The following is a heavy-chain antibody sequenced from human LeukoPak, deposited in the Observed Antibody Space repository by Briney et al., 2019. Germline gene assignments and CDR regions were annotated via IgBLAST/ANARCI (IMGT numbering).Heavy chain of an antibody. CDR2: IWHDGSHQ. D-gene: IGHD4-17*01. CDR3: ARDATEYGDSHFDW. V-gene: IGHV3-33*01. CDR1: GFSFSSYG. Sequence: GRSLRLSCSASGFSFSSYGMHWVRQAPGKGLEWVAVIWHDGSHQYYADSEKGRFTISRDNSRNTVYLQMDRLRVEDTAVYYCARDATEYGDSHFDWWGQGTVLTVSS. J-gene: IGHJ4*02.